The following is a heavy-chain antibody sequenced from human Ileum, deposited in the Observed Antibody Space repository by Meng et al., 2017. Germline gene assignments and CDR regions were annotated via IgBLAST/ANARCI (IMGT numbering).Heavy chain of an antibody. CDR1: GFTFSNYW. J-gene: IGHJ2*01. V-gene: IGHV3-7*01. CDR2: IDQGGSEK. Sequence: GESLKISCAASGFTFSNYWVTWVRQAPGQGLEWVATIDQGGSEKYYVDSVEGRFTISNDNTKNSLYLQMNILRADYTAVYYCARFFRSCVDWSFDLWGRGTLVTVSS. D-gene: IGHD2/OR15-2a*01. CDR3: ARFFRSCVDWSFDL.